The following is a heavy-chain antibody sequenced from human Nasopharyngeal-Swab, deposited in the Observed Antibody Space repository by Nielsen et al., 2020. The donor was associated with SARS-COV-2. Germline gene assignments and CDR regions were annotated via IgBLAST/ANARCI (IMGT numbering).Heavy chain of an antibody. V-gene: IGHV3-30*03. J-gene: IGHJ4*02. CDR3: ATGWNFDY. CDR2: IPYDGSNK. CDR1: GFTFSSYG. D-gene: IGHD6-19*01. Sequence: GESLKISCAASGFTFSSYGMHWVRQAPGKGLEWVAVIPYDGSNKYYADSVKGRFTISRDNSKNTLYLQMNSLRAEDTAVYYCATGWNFDYWGQGTLVTVSS.